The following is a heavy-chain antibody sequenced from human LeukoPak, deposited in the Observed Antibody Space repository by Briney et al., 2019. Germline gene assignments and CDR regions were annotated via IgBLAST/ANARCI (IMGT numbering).Heavy chain of an antibody. Sequence: GGSLRLSCAASGCTFSNYWMSWVRQAPGKGAEGVANIKQDGSEKYYVDSVKGRFTISRDNAKNSMYLQMNSLRAEDTAVYSCARGDSSTTWQDWFDPWGQGTLVTVSS. CDR1: GCTFSNYW. V-gene: IGHV3-7*01. J-gene: IGHJ5*02. CDR3: ARGDSSTTWQDWFDP. D-gene: IGHD2-2*01. CDR2: IKQDGSEK.